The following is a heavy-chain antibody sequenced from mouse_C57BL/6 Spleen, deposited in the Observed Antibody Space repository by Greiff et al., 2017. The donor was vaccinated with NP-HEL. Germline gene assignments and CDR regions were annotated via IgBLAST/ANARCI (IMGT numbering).Heavy chain of an antibody. CDR2: ISYDGSN. CDR3: ARGDYGYYFDY. V-gene: IGHV3-6*01. CDR1: GYYITSGYY. D-gene: IGHD2-4*01. J-gene: IGHJ2*01. Sequence: EVQLVESGPGLVKPSQSLSLTCSVTGYYITSGYYWNWIRQFPGNKLEWMGYISYDGSNNYNPSLKNRISITRDTSKNQFFLKLNSVTTEDTATYYCARGDYGYYFDYWGQGTTLTVSS.